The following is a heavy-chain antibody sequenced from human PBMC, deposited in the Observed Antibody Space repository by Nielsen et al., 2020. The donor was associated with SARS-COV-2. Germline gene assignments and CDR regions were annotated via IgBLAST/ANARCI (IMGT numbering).Heavy chain of an antibody. CDR1: GFTFSSYG. D-gene: IGHD1-26*01. CDR2: ISCDGSNK. V-gene: IGHV3-30*03. Sequence: GESLKISCAASGFTFSSYGMHWVRQAPGKGLEWVAVISCDGSNKYYADSVKGRFTISRDNSKNTLYLQMNSLRAEDTAVYYCVRPMGGSYFDAFDIWGQGTMVTVSS. J-gene: IGHJ3*02. CDR3: VRPMGGSYFDAFDI.